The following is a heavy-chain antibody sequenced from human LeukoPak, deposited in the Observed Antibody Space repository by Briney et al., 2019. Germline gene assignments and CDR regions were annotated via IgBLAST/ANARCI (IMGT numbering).Heavy chain of an antibody. CDR2: IYYSGST. J-gene: IGHJ6*02. V-gene: IGHV4-39*07. CDR3: ARETVDYYGSGSYYTYGMDV. D-gene: IGHD3-10*01. CDR1: GGSISSSSYY. Sequence: SETLSLTCTVSGGSISSSSYYWGWIRQPPGKGLEWIGSIYYSGSTYYNPSLKSRVTMSVDTSKNQFSLKLSSVTAADTAVYYCARETVDYYGSGSYYTYGMDVWGQGTTVTVSS.